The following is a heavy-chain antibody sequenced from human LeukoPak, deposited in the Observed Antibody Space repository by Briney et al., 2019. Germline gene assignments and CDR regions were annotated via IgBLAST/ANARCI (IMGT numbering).Heavy chain of an antibody. J-gene: IGHJ4*02. V-gene: IGHV5-51*01. Sequence: GESLKISCKGSGYSFTSYWIGWVRQMPGKGLEWMGIIYPGDSDTRYSPSFQGQVTISADKSISTAYLQWSSLKASDTAMYYCARIRVTMTPKRNYHFDYWGQGTLVTVSS. CDR1: GYSFTSYW. CDR3: ARIRVTMTPKRNYHFDY. CDR2: IYPGDSDT. D-gene: IGHD3-22*01.